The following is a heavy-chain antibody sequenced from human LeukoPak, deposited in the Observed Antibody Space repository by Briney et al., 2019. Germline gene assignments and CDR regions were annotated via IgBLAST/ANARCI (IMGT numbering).Heavy chain of an antibody. D-gene: IGHD2-21*01. CDR2: INPSGGST. CDR1: GYTFTSYY. CDR3: ARDCGGEGPMFDP. J-gene: IGHJ5*02. V-gene: IGHV1-46*01. Sequence: ALVKVSCKASGYTFTSYYMHWVRQALGQGLEWMGIINPSGGSTSYAQKFQGRVTMTRDMSTSTVYMELSSLRSEDTAVYYCARDCGGEGPMFDPWGQGTLVTVSS.